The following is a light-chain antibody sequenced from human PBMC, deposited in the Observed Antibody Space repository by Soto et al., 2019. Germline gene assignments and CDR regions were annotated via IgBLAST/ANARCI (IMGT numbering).Light chain of an antibody. CDR3: QQYGTSPPLT. CDR2: AAS. V-gene: IGKV3-20*01. CDR1: QSVSRNY. J-gene: IGKJ4*01. Sequence: EIVLTQSPGTLSFSPGDRATLSCRASQSVSRNYLAWYQQKPGQAPRLLIFAASSRSTGIPDRFSGSGSGTDFTLTISRLEPEDFAVYYCQQYGTSPPLTFGGGTKVDIK.